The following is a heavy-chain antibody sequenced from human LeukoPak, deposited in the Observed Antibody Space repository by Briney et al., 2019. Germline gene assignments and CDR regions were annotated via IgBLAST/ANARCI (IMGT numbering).Heavy chain of an antibody. J-gene: IGHJ4*02. Sequence: HPGGSLRLSCAASGLTFSSYAMSWVRQAPGKGLEWVATISTSGGSTYYADFVKGRFTISRDNSKNTLYLQMNSLRAEDTAVYYCAKNGHGSGSYYPRTKYYFDYWGQGTLVTVSS. CDR3: AKNGHGSGSYYPRTKYYFDY. CDR2: ISTSGGST. CDR1: GLTFSSYA. V-gene: IGHV3-23*01. D-gene: IGHD3-10*01.